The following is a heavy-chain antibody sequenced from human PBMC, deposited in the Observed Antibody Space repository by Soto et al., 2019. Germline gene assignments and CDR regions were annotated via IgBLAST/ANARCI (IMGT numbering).Heavy chain of an antibody. CDR3: ARHIYIVVVPAVNGMDV. Sequence: GESLKISCKGSGYSFTSYWISWVRQMPGKGLEWMGRIDPSDSYTNYSPSFQGHVTISADKSISTAYLQWSSLKASDTAMYYCARHIYIVVVPAVNGMDVSAQGTTVIGSS. CDR2: IDPSDSYT. CDR1: GYSFTSYW. V-gene: IGHV5-10-1*01. J-gene: IGHJ6*02. D-gene: IGHD2-2*01.